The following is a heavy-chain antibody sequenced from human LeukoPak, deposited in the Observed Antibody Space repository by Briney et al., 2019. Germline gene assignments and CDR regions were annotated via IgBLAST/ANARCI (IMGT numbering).Heavy chain of an antibody. CDR2: ISGSRDTT. D-gene: IGHD3-10*01. V-gene: IGHV3-23*01. Sequence: GGSLRLSCAASGFTFSSYAMNWVHQAPGKGLEWVSFISGSRDTTYYADSVKGRFTISRDNSKNTLYLQMNSLRAEDTAVYYCAKDHYGSGSYYFDYWGQGTLVTVSS. CDR1: GFTFSSYA. CDR3: AKDHYGSGSYYFDY. J-gene: IGHJ4*02.